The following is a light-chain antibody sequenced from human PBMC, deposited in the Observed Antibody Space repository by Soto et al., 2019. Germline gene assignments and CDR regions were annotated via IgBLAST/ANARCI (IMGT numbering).Light chain of an antibody. CDR1: QSVSVN. V-gene: IGKV3-11*01. Sequence: EIVFPQTPGTLSLSPKERATLSCRASQSVSVNLGWYQQKPGQAPRPLIYSASDRAPGIPARFSGSGSGTDFTLTISSLEPEDFAVYYCQERNRRPRGTFGAGTKVDIK. CDR3: QERNRRPRGT. J-gene: IGKJ4*01. CDR2: SAS.